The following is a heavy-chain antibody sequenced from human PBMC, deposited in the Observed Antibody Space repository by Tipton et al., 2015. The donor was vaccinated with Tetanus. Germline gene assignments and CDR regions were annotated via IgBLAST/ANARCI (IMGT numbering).Heavy chain of an antibody. J-gene: IGHJ4*02. D-gene: IGHD1-26*01. CDR3: ATGRTLDY. V-gene: IGHV3-21*01. CDR1: GFTFSSHW. Sequence: LRLSCAASGFTFSSHWMNWVRQAPGKGLEWLSSISSTSSYIYYSDSVKGRFTVSRDNAKNSLSLQMKSLGDEDTAVYYCATGRTLDYWGQGTRVTVST. CDR2: ISSTSSYI.